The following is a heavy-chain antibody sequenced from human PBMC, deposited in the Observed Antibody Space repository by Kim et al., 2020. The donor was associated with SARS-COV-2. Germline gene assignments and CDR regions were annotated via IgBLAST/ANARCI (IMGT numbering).Heavy chain of an antibody. D-gene: IGHD3-16*01. J-gene: IGHJ5*02. Sequence: GGSLRLSCVGSGFNFRTYTMNWVRQAPGKGLEWISYISSSSFTIYYADSVKGRFTISRDDAKNSLYLQMNVLRAEDTAVYYCARNRLDYYDGTSYLDWLDPWGQGTLVTVSS. CDR2: ISSSSFTI. CDR3: ARNRLDYYDGTSYLDWLDP. V-gene: IGHV3-48*04. CDR1: GFNFRTYT.